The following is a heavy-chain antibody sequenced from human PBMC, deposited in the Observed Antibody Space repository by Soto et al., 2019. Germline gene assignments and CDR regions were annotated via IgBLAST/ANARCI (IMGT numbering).Heavy chain of an antibody. CDR2: IYWDDDK. CDR3: AHRVLRTVFGLVTTTAIYFDV. Sequence: SGPTLVNPTQTLTLTCTFSGFSLSTNGVGVGWIRQPPGKALEWLALIYWDDDKRYSPSLKSRLTITKDTSKNQVVLTMANLDTADTATYYCAHRVLRTVFGLVTTTAIYFDVWGQGTPVTVSS. D-gene: IGHD3-3*01. CDR1: GFSLSTNGVG. J-gene: IGHJ4*02. V-gene: IGHV2-5*02.